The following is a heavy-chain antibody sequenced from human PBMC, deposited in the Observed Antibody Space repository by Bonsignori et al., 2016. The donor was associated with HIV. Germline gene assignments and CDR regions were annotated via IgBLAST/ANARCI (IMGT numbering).Heavy chain of an antibody. J-gene: IGHJ2*01. V-gene: IGHV4-61*02. Sequence: SETLSLTCTVSGGSISSGSYYWSWIRQPAGKGLEWIGRIYASGSTNYNPSLKSRVTISVDTSKNQFSLKLSSVTAAETAVYYCARDLEYLDRSGYGPYWYFDLWGRGTLVTVSS. CDR3: ARDLEYLDRSGYGPYWYFDL. CDR1: GGSISSGSYY. D-gene: IGHD3-22*01. CDR2: IYASGST.